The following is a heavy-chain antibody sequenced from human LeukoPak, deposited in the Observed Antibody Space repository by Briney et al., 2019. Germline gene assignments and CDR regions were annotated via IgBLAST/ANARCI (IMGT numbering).Heavy chain of an antibody. CDR3: ARDFFSCSGGSCYPMLGWFDP. D-gene: IGHD2-15*01. J-gene: IGHJ5*02. CDR2: IYTSGST. V-gene: IGHV4-61*02. Sequence: SETLSLTCTVSGGSISSGSYYWSWIRQPAGKGLEWIGRIYTSGSTNYNPPLKSRVTISVDTSKNQFSLKLSSVTAADTAVYYCARDFFSCSGGSCYPMLGWFDPWGQGTLVTVSS. CDR1: GGSISSGSYY.